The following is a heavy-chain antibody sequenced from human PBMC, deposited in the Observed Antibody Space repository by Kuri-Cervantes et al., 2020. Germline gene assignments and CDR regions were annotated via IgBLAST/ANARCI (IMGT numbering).Heavy chain of an antibody. J-gene: IGHJ4*02. CDR1: GGTFSSYA. Sequence: SVKVSCKASGGTFSSYAISWVRQAPGQGLEWMGGIIPIFGTANYAQKFQGRVTITTDESTSTAYMELSSLRSEDTAMYYCARVGSAGRYGGYELNFDCWGQGTLVTVSS. CDR3: ARVGSAGRYGGYELNFDC. V-gene: IGHV1-69*05. CDR2: IIPIFGTA. D-gene: IGHD5-12*01.